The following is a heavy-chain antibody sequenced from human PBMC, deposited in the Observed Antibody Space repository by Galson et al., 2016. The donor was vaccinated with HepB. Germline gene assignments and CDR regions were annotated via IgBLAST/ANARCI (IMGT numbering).Heavy chain of an antibody. Sequence: SLRLSCAASGFTFSSYWMNWVRQGPGKGLEWVANIKQDGSEKDYVDSVKGRFTISRDNAKNSLYLQMNSLRAEDTAVYYCARDSRGPLWFGGLLKYYYYGMDSWGRGTTLTVSS. CDR2: IKQDGSEK. J-gene: IGHJ6*02. D-gene: IGHD3-10*01. CDR1: GFTFSSYW. V-gene: IGHV3-7*04. CDR3: ARDSRGPLWFGGLLKYYYYGMDS.